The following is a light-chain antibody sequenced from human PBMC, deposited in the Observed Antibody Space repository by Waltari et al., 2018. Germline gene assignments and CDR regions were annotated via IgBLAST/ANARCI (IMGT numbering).Light chain of an antibody. CDR2: GAS. Sequence: EIVLTQSPGTLSLSPGERATLSCRASQSVSSSNLLAWYQQKPGQAPRLLIYGASSRATGIPDRFSGSGSGTDFTLTISRLEPEDFAVYYCQHYGSSPTHFGQGTKLEIK. CDR3: QHYGSSPTH. CDR1: QSVSSSN. J-gene: IGKJ2*01. V-gene: IGKV3-20*01.